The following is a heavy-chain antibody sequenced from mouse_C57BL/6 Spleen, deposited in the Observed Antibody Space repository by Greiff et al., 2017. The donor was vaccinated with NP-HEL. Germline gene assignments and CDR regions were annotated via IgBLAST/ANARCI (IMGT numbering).Heavy chain of an antibody. Sequence: EVQLQQSGPELVKPGASVKISCKASGYSFTGYYMNWVKQSPEKSLEWIGEINPSTGGTTYNQKFKAKATLTVDKSSSTAYMQLKSLTSEDSAVYYCARGTGWYFDVWGTGTTVTVSS. J-gene: IGHJ1*03. V-gene: IGHV1-42*01. CDR1: GYSFTGYY. CDR3: ARGTGWYFDV. D-gene: IGHD4-1*01. CDR2: INPSTGGT.